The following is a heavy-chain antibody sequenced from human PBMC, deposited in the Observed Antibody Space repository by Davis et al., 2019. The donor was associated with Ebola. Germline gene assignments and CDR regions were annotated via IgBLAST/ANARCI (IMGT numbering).Heavy chain of an antibody. CDR1: GFTFSNAW. J-gene: IGHJ4*02. Sequence: GESLKISCAASGFTFSNAWMNWVRQAPGKGLEWVANIKQDGSEKYYVDSVKGRFTISRDNAKNSLYLQMNSLRAEDTAVYYCARKGGVYWGQGTLVTVSS. CDR3: ARKGGVY. V-gene: IGHV3-7*01. CDR2: IKQDGSEK. D-gene: IGHD2-8*02.